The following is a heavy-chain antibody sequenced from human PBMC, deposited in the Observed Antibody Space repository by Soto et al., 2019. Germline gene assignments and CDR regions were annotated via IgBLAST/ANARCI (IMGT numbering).Heavy chain of an antibody. CDR1: GYTFASFW. D-gene: IGHD1-20*01. V-gene: IGHV5-51*01. J-gene: IGHJ1*01. CDR3: LRATDNWKTFEH. Sequence: PGESLKISCRGSGYTFASFWIGWLRQMPGKGLEWMGLIYPRDSDTRYSPSFQGQVTISADKSISTAYLQWSSLKASDTAMYYCLRATDNWKTFEHWGQRYLVTV. CDR2: IYPRDSDT.